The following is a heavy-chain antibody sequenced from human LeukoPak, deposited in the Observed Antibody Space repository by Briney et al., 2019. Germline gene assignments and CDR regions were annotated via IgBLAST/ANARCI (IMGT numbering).Heavy chain of an antibody. D-gene: IGHD2-15*01. Sequence: GGSLRLSCAASGFTFSSYAMHWVRQAPGKGLKWVAVISNDGSNKYYADSVKGRFTISRDNSKNTLYLQMNSLRAEDTAVYYCARDPVSVALQINSDYWGQGTLVTVSS. V-gene: IGHV3-30-3*01. J-gene: IGHJ4*02. CDR1: GFTFSSYA. CDR3: ARDPVSVALQINSDY. CDR2: ISNDGSNK.